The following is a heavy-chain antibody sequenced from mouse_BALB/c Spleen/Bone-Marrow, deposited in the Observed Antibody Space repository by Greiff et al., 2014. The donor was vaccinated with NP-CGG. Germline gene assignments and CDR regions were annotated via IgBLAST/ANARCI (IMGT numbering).Heavy chain of an antibody. D-gene: IGHD2-14*01. CDR1: GYTFTSSW. Sequence: QVHVKQSGSVLVRPGASVKLSCKASGYTFTSSWMRWAKQRPGQGLEWIGDIHPNSGNTNYNEKFRGKATLTVDTSSNTAYVDLSSLTSEDSAVYYCARSYRFWYFDVWGAGTTVTVSS. CDR3: ARSYRFWYFDV. J-gene: IGHJ1*01. CDR2: IHPNSGNT. V-gene: IGHV1S130*01.